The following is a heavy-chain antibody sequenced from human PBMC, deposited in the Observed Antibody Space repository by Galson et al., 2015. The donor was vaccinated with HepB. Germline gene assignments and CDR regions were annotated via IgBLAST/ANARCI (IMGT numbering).Heavy chain of an antibody. CDR2: ISSSSSYI. V-gene: IGHV3-21*01. Sequence: SLRLSCAASGFTFSSYSMNWVRQAPGKGLEWVSSISSSSSYIYYADSVKGRFTISRDNAKNSLYLQMNSLRAEDTAVYYCARSYYYGSGSQFPYYYYGMDVWGQGTTVTVSS. CDR3: ARSYYYGSGSQFPYYYYGMDV. J-gene: IGHJ6*02. CDR1: GFTFSSYS. D-gene: IGHD3-10*01.